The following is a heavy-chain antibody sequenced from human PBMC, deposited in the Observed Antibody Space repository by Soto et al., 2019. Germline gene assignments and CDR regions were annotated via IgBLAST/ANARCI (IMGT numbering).Heavy chain of an antibody. V-gene: IGHV4-31*03. D-gene: IGHD6-25*01. CDR2: IYATGNS. CDR3: AKSLTQAAFDS. Sequence: PSETLSLTCTVSGGSISRGGHYWNWIRQRPGKGLGWIGYIYATGNSYYKPSLRNRVSISLDTSKNQVSLQLTSVTAADTAVYYCAKSLTQAAFDSWGQGALVTVSS. CDR1: GGSISRGGHY. J-gene: IGHJ4*02.